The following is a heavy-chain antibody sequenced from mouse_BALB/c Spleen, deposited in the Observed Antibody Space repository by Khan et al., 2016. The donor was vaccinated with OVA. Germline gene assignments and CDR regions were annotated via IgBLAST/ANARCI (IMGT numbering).Heavy chain of an antibody. D-gene: IGHD3-1*01. CDR2: INPSNGGT. V-gene: IGHV1S81*02. Sequence: QVQLKQSGAELVKPGASVKLSCKASGYTFTSYYMYWLKQRPGQGLEWIGEINPSNGGTNFNEKFKSKATLTVDKSSSAAYMQLSSLTSEDSAVYYGIRRGTARATLWFAYWGQGTLVTVSA. CDR3: IRRGTARATLWFAY. CDR1: GYTFTSYY. J-gene: IGHJ3*01.